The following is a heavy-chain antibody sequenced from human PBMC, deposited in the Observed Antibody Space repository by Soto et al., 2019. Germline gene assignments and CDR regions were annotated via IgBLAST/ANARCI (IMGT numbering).Heavy chain of an antibody. V-gene: IGHV3-30-3*01. D-gene: IGHD3-22*01. CDR1: GFTFSNYA. Sequence: PGGSLRLSCAASGFTFSNYAMHWVRQAPGKGLEWVAVISYDGSNKYYADSVKGRFTISRDNSKNTLYLQMNSLRAEDTAVYYCARAPHYYDSSGYYARGYFDYWGQGTLVTV. J-gene: IGHJ4*02. CDR2: ISYDGSNK. CDR3: ARAPHYYDSSGYYARGYFDY.